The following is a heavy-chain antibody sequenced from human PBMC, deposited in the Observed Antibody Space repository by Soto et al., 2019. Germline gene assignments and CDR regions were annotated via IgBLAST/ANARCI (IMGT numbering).Heavy chain of an antibody. D-gene: IGHD3-3*01. CDR1: GFTFSSYR. CDR3: AKDRALLRFLEWLLDDAFDI. J-gene: IGHJ3*02. CDR2: ISYDGSNK. Sequence: QVQLVESGGGVVQPGRSLRLSCAASGFTFSSYRMHWVRQAPGKGLEWVAVISYDGSNKYYADSVKGRFTISRDNSKNTLYLQMNSLRAEDTAVYYCAKDRALLRFLEWLLDDAFDIWGQGTMVTVSS. V-gene: IGHV3-30*18.